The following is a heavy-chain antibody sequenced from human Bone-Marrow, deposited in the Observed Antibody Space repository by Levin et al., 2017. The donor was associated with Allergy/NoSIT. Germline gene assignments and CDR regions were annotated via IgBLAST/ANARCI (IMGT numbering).Heavy chain of an antibody. CDR2: IYYSGST. V-gene: IGHV4-59*01. Sequence: PSETLSLTCTVSGGSISSYYWSWIRQPPGKGLEWIGYIYYSGSTNYNPSLKSRVTISVDTSKNQFSLKLSSVTAADTAVYYCARWVTFYDFWSGYYLDYYGMDVWGQGTTVTVSS. J-gene: IGHJ6*02. CDR3: ARWVTFYDFWSGYYLDYYGMDV. D-gene: IGHD3-3*01. CDR1: GGSISSYY.